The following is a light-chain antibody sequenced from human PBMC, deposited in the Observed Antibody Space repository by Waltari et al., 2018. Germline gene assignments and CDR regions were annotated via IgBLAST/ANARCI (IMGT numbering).Light chain of an antibody. CDR3: LLWYSGARWV. CDR2: DPS. J-gene: IGLJ3*02. CDR1: TGAVTSGQY. V-gene: IGLV7-46*01. Sequence: QAVVTQDPSLTVSPGGTVTLTCGSSTGAVTSGQYPYWFQQKPGHVPKTLIFDPSNKHSWTPARFSGSLLGGKAALTLSGAQPEDEAEYYCLLWYSGARWVFGGGTKLSVL.